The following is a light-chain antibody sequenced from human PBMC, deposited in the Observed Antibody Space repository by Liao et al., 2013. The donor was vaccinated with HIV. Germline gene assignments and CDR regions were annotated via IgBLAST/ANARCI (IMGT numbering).Light chain of an antibody. J-gene: IGLJ2*01. CDR3: QAWDRSTAV. V-gene: IGLV3-1*01. CDR2: QDN. Sequence: SYELTQPPSVSVSPGQTATITCYGIYLGDKHVCWYQQRPGQSPVLLICQDNIRPSGIPERFSGSNSGNTATLTISGTQPVDEAEYFCQAWDRSTAVFGGGTKLTVL. CDR1: YLGDKH.